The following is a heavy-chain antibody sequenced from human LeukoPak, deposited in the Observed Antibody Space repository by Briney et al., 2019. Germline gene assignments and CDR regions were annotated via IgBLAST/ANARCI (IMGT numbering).Heavy chain of an antibody. V-gene: IGHV3-7*01. J-gene: IGHJ5*02. Sequence: GGSLRLSCAASGFTFSSYWMSWVRQAQGKGLEWVANIKQDRSEKYYVDSVKGRFTISRDNAKNSLYLQMNSLRAEDTAVYYCARTRLAVAGTWWFDPWGQGTLVTVSS. D-gene: IGHD6-19*01. CDR3: ARTRLAVAGTWWFDP. CDR1: GFTFSSYW. CDR2: IKQDRSEK.